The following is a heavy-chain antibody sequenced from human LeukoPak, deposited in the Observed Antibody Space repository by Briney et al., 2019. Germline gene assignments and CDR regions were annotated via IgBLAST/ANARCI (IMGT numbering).Heavy chain of an antibody. CDR3: AREGYSSGTHY. J-gene: IGHJ4*02. D-gene: IGHD6-19*01. Sequence: EPSETLSLTCAVYGGAFSGYYWSWIRQPPGKGLEWIGEINHSGSTNYNPPLKSRVTISGVTSKNQFSLKLRSVTAADTAVYYCAREGYSSGTHYWGQGTLVTVSS. CDR2: INHSGST. CDR1: GGAFSGYY. V-gene: IGHV4-34*01.